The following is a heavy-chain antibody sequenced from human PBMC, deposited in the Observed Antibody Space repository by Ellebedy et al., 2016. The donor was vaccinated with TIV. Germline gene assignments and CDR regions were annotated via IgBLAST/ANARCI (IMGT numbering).Heavy chain of an antibody. CDR3: ARESSSGCFDY. CDR1: GFTFSSYA. V-gene: IGHV3-23*01. Sequence: GESLKISXAASGFTFSSYAMSWVRQAPGKGLEWVSAISGSGGSTYYADSVKGRFTISRDNSKNTLYLQMNSLRAEDTAVYYCARESSSGCFDYWGQGTLVTVSS. CDR2: ISGSGGST. J-gene: IGHJ4*02. D-gene: IGHD6-19*01.